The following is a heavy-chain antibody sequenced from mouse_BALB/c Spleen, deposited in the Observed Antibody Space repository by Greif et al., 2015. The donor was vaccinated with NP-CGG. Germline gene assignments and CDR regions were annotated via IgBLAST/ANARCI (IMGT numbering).Heavy chain of an antibody. V-gene: IGHV2-2*02. J-gene: IGHJ3*01. CDR3: ARNWAARATSFAY. CDR2: IWSGGST. D-gene: IGHD3-1*01. Sequence: VKLVESGPGLVQPSQSLSITCTVSGFSLTSYGVHWVRQSPGKGLEWLGVIWSGGSTDYNAAFISRLSISKDNSKSQVFFKMNSLQANDTAIYYCARNWAARATSFAYWGQGTLVTVSA. CDR1: GFSLTSYG.